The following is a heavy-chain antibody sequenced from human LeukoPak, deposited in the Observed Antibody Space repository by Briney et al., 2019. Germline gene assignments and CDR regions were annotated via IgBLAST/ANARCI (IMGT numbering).Heavy chain of an antibody. CDR2: IYYSGST. Sequence: PSETLSLTCTVSGGSISSSSYYWGWIRQPPGRGLEWFGSIYYSGSTYYNPSLKSRITITVDTSKHQFSLKLSSVTAADTAVYYSGRKGRDYYGSGSYYPPDYWGQGTLVTVSS. J-gene: IGHJ4*02. CDR1: GGSISSSSYY. V-gene: IGHV4-39*01. CDR3: GRKGRDYYGSGSYYPPDY. D-gene: IGHD3-10*01.